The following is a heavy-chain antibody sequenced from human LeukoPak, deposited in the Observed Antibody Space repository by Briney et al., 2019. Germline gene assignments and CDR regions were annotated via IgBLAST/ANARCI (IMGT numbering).Heavy chain of an antibody. CDR3: ARGSNYSSSWYYFDY. CDR2: INHSGST. J-gene: IGHJ4*02. D-gene: IGHD6-13*01. CDR1: GGSFSGYY. V-gene: IGHV4-34*01. Sequence: SETLSLTCAVYGGSFSGYYWSWIRQPPGKGLEWIGEINHSGSTNYNPSLKSRVTISVDTSKNQFSLKLSSVTAVDTAVYYCARGSNYSSSWYYFDYWGQGTLVTVPS.